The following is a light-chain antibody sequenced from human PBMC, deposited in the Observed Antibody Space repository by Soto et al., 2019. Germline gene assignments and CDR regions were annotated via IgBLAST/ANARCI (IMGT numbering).Light chain of an antibody. J-gene: IGKJ5*01. CDR3: QQRNIWPPVT. Sequence: EIVMTQSPATLSVSPGERTTLSCRASPSVTNYLAWYQQKPGQAPRLVIYGAFNRATGIPARFSGSGSGTDFTLTISSLEPEDFAVYYCQQRNIWPPVTFGQGTRLEIK. CDR2: GAF. CDR1: PSVTNY. V-gene: IGKV3-11*01.